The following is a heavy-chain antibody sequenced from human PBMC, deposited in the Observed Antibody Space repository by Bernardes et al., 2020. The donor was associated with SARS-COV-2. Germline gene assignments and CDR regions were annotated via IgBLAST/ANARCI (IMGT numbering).Heavy chain of an antibody. CDR3: TRDDGGRGLRDF. V-gene: IGHV4-61*01. J-gene: IGHJ4*02. CDR1: GAAVRSHLYH. Sequence: SETLSLTCSVSGAAVRSHLYHGTWIRQTPATGLERIGYVYYTGRTDYNPSLESRVTISVDNSKNQFSLKLTSVTAADTAVYYCTRDDGGRGLRDFWGQGIPVTVSS. D-gene: IGHD4-17*01. CDR2: VYYTGRT.